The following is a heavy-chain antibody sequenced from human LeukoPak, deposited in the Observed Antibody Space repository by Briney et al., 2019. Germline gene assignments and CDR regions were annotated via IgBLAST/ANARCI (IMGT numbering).Heavy chain of an antibody. CDR3: ARGTKSPRTTVLTSFWYFDL. Sequence: SETLSLTCTVSGGSISSYYWSWIRQPPGKGLEWIGYIYYSGSTNYNPSLKSRVTISMDTSTNRFSLMMTSLTTTDTAVYYCARGTKSPRTTVLTSFWYFDLWGRGTLVTVSS. CDR2: IYYSGST. V-gene: IGHV4-59*08. J-gene: IGHJ2*01. D-gene: IGHD1-14*01. CDR1: GGSISSYY.